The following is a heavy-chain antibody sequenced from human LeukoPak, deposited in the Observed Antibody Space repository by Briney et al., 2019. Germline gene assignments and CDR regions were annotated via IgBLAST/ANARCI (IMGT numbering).Heavy chain of an antibody. V-gene: IGHV1-18*01. D-gene: IGHD3-3*01. Sequence: ASVKVSCKASGYTFTTYGISWVRQAPGQGLEWMGWISAYNGNTNYAQKLQGRVTMTTDTSTSTAYMELRSLRSEDTAMYYCARAPTYYDFWSGYYYYGMDVWGQGTTVTVSS. CDR2: ISAYNGNT. CDR3: ARAPTYYDFWSGYYYYGMDV. CDR1: GYTFTTYG. J-gene: IGHJ6*02.